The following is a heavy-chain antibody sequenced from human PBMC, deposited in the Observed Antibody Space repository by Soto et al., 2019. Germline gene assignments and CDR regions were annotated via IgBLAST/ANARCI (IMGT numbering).Heavy chain of an antibody. CDR3: ARRGYSSGWSKEILDY. CDR1: GGSISSYY. J-gene: IGHJ4*02. CDR2: IYYSGST. Sequence: SETLSLTCTVSGGSISSYYWSWIRQPPGKGLEWIGYIYYSGSTNYNPSLKSRVTISVDTSKNQFSLKLSSVTAADTAVYYCARRGYSSGWSKEILDYSGQGSLVIGSS. V-gene: IGHV4-59*08. D-gene: IGHD6-19*01.